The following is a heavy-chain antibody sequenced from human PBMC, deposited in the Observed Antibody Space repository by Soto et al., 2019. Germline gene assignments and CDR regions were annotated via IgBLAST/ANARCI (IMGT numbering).Heavy chain of an antibody. V-gene: IGHV3-7*03. D-gene: IGHD3-3*01. CDR2: IKQDGSEE. CDR1: GQTFNRYW. J-gene: IGHJ6*02. CDR3: VRTQFDSWSFDFYGMDV. Sequence: DVQLAESGGGLVQPGGSLRLSCVASGQTFNRYWMSWVRQAPGKGLEWVANIKQDGSEEYYVDSVKGRFTISRDNAKKSLYLQMNSPRAEDTAMYYSVRTQFDSWSFDFYGMDVWGQGTTVIVSS.